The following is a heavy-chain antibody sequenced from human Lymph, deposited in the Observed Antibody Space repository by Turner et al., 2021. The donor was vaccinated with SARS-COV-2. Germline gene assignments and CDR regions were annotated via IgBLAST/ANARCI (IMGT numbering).Heavy chain of an antibody. D-gene: IGHD3-3*01. Sequence: QVQPVQSGAEAKKPGATVKVPCKVSGYTLTEESMHWVRQAAGKGLEWMGGFDPEDGETIYAQKFQSRVTMTEDTSTDTAYMELSSLRSEDTAVYYCATGPYDFWSGPSPGYYGMDVWGQGTTVTVSS. CDR1: GYTLTEES. CDR3: ATGPYDFWSGPSPGYYGMDV. J-gene: IGHJ6*02. CDR2: FDPEDGET. V-gene: IGHV1-24*01.